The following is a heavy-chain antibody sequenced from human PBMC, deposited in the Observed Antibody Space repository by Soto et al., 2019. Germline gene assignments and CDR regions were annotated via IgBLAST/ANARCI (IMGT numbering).Heavy chain of an antibody. D-gene: IGHD3-9*01. V-gene: IGHV3-66*01. J-gene: IGHJ4*02. CDR1: GFPVSSNY. Sequence: PGGSLRLSCAASGFPVSSNYMSWVRQAPGKGLEWVSVIYSGGSTYYADSVKGRFTISRDNSKNTLYLQMNSLRAEDTAVYYCARDLKYYDILTGLEGYYFDYWGQGTLVTVSS. CDR2: IYSGGST. CDR3: ARDLKYYDILTGLEGYYFDY.